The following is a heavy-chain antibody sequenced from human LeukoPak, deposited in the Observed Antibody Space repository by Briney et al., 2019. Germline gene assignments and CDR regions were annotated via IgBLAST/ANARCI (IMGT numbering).Heavy chain of an antibody. CDR1: GFRLSNYW. CDR3: ARNPDTGTADF. V-gene: IGHV3-7*01. CDR2: INEHGTEE. D-gene: IGHD1-7*01. Sequence: PGGSLRLSCTVSGFRLSNYWMSWARQAPGKGLEWVGNINEHGTEEFYVVSVTGRFSISRDNTKSTVFLQMNSLRLDDTAIYYCARNPDTGTADFWGEGTLVTVSS. J-gene: IGHJ4*02.